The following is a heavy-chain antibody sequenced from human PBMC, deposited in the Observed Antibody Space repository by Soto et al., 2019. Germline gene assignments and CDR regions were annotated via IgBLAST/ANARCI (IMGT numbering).Heavy chain of an antibody. Sequence: QITLKESGPTLVKPTQTLTLTCPVSGFSLSTSGVGVAWIRQPPGKALQWLGIIYWDDDKRYSPSLRSRLTITQDSSKNQVVLSMANMQSVDTATYFCAHFAYYGSASLDNWGQGTLVSVSS. V-gene: IGHV2-5*02. CDR2: IYWDDDK. D-gene: IGHD3-10*01. J-gene: IGHJ4*02. CDR1: GFSLSTSGVG. CDR3: AHFAYYGSASLDN.